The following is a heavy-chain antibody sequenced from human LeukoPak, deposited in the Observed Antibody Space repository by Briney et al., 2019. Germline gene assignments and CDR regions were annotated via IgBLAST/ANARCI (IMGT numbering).Heavy chain of an antibody. CDR3: ARDGLVTTPYYYYYMDV. J-gene: IGHJ6*03. D-gene: IGHD4-17*01. Sequence: ASVKVSCTASGYTFTSYAMNWVRQAPGQGLEWMGWINTNTGNPTYAQGFTGRFVFSLDTSVSTAYLQISSLKAEDTAVYYCARDGLVTTPYYYYYMDVWGKGTTVTVSS. CDR2: INTNTGNP. CDR1: GYTFTSYA. V-gene: IGHV7-4-1*02.